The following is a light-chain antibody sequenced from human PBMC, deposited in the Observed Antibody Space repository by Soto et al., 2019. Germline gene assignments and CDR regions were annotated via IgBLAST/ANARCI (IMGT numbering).Light chain of an antibody. CDR3: HQYNEWPET. J-gene: IGKJ1*01. Sequence: IGMTQSRARLSLSPGERSTLSCRASHNVRSSLAWYQQKAGQAPRLLIHGASTSATGIPGRISGSGSGTEFTLIISSLQSEDFAVYYCHQYNEWPETFGHGTKVDI. CDR2: GAS. V-gene: IGKV3-15*01. CDR1: HNVRSS.